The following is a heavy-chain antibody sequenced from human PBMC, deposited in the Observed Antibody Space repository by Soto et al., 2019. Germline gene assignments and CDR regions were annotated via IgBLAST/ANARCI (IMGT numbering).Heavy chain of an antibody. CDR1: GGTFSSYT. CDR2: IIPILGIA. CDR3: ARGKARGDGIPMVRGVISAYGMDV. Sequence: QVQLVQSGAEVKKPGSSVKVSCKASGGTFSSYTISWVRQAPGQGLEWMGRIIPILGIANYAQKFQGRVTIIADKSTSTAYMELSSLRSEDTAVYYCARGKARGDGIPMVRGVISAYGMDVWGQGTTVTVSS. D-gene: IGHD3-10*01. J-gene: IGHJ6*02. V-gene: IGHV1-69*02.